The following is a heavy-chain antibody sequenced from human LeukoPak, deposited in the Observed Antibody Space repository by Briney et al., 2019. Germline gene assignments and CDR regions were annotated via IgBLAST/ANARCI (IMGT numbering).Heavy chain of an antibody. V-gene: IGHV1-69*04. CDR3: ARDRAVAMARYLFDY. D-gene: IGHD6-19*01. CDR1: GGTFSSYA. CDR2: IIPILGIA. Sequence: EASVKVSCKASGGTFSSYAISWVRQAPGQGLEWMGRIIPILGIANYAQKFQGRVTITADKSTSTAYMELSSLRSEDTAVYYCARDRAVAMARYLFDYWGQGTLVTVSS. J-gene: IGHJ4*02.